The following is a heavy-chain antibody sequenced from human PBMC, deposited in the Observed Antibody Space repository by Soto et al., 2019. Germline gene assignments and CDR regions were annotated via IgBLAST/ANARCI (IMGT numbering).Heavy chain of an antibody. Sequence: PGGSLRLSCAASGFTFGSFDMHWVRQAPGKGLEWVAVISYDASSKYYADSVKDRFTISRDNSKSTLYLQVNSLRADDTAVYYCAKSIAVAPGWLDPWGQGIQVTVSS. D-gene: IGHD6-19*01. CDR3: AKSIAVAPGWLDP. CDR1: GFTFGSFD. V-gene: IGHV3-30*18. J-gene: IGHJ5*02. CDR2: ISYDASSK.